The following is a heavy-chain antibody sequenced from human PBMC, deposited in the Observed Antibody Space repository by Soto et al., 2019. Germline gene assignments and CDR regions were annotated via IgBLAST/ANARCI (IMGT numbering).Heavy chain of an antibody. CDR1: GFTFDDYG. D-gene: IGHD2-21*01. CDR2: INWNGGST. CDR3: ARAPLSYSRPPHYAPGAFDI. J-gene: IGHJ3*02. Sequence: GGSLILSCAASGFTFDDYGMSWVRQAPGKGLEWVSGINWNGGSTGYADSVKGRFTISRDNAKNSLYLQMSSLRAEDTALYYCARAPLSYSRPPHYAPGAFDIWGQGTMVTVSS. V-gene: IGHV3-20*04.